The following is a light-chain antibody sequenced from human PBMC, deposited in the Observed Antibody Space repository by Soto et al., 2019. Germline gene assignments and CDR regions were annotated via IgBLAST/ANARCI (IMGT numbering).Light chain of an antibody. V-gene: IGLV2-8*01. CDR3: ISYAGSETFVL. J-gene: IGLJ2*01. CDR2: QVN. CDR1: SSDVGRFDY. Sequence: QSALTQPPSASGSPGQSVTISCTGTSSDVGRFDYVSWYQQHPGKAPKLIIYQVNKRPSGVPDRFSGSKSDNTASLTVSGLQTENEDDYNSISYAGSETFVLVGGGTTLT.